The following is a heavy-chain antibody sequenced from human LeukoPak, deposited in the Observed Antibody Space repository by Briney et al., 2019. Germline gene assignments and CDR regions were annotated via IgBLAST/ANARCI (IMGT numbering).Heavy chain of an antibody. Sequence: SETLSLTCSVSGASFTSYYWTWVRQPPGKGLEWIGSIHTSGSTNYNPSLKSRVTISVDTSKNQFSLKLNSATAADAAMYYCGRLTGGQYFERWSQGTLVIASS. CDR3: GRLTGGQYFER. V-gene: IGHV4-4*09. J-gene: IGHJ4*02. CDR1: GASFTSYY. D-gene: IGHD1-26*01. CDR2: IHTSGST.